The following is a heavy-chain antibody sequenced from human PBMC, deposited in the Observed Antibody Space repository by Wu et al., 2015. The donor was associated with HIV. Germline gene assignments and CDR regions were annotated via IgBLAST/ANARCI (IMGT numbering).Heavy chain of an antibody. CDR2: MNPNSGSA. CDR3: ARTRNYYFGMDV. CDR1: GYTFISYD. Sequence: QVQLVQSGAEVKRPGASVKVSCKTSGYTFISYDINWVRQATGQGLEWMGWMNPNSGSAVSVQKFQGRVTFTRNTSTRTAYMELSDLRSEDTAVYYCARTRNYYFGMDVWGQGTTVTVSS. V-gene: IGHV1-8*01. D-gene: IGHD1-14*01. J-gene: IGHJ6*02.